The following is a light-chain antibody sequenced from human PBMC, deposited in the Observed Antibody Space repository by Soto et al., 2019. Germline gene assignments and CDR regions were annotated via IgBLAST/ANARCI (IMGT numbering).Light chain of an antibody. J-gene: IGKJ1*01. CDR1: QSVNTN. Sequence: EIVLTQSPATLSVSPGEGATLSCRASQSVNTNFAWYQQKPGQAPRLLIYGASTRATGIPARISGSGSGTEFTLTISSLQSEDFAVYYCQQYNNWPSWTFGQGTKVDIK. CDR2: GAS. V-gene: IGKV3-15*01. CDR3: QQYNNWPSWT.